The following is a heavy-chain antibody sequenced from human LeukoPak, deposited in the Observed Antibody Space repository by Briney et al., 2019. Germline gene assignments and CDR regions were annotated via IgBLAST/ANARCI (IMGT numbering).Heavy chain of an antibody. D-gene: IGHD2/OR15-2a*01. CDR1: GYTFSNLY. J-gene: IGHJ4*02. Sequence: GASVKVSCTTSGYTFSNLYITWVRQAPGQGLEWMGWIYPNSGVRKYAQNFQGRVALTRDISISTAYMELSSLRSDDTAVYYCARSYTSSTILPTHWGQGTLVTVSS. V-gene: IGHV1-2*02. CDR3: ARSYTSSTILPTH. CDR2: IYPNSGVR.